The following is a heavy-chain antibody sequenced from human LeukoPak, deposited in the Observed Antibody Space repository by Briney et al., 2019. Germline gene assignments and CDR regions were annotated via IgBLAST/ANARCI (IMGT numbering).Heavy chain of an antibody. CDR3: ARDMKYYYDSSGHHGFDP. Sequence: VASVKVSCKASGYTFTSYGISWVRQAPGQGLEWMGWISAYNGNTNYAQKLQGRVTMTTDTSTSTAYMELRSLRSDDTAVYYCARDMKYYYDSSGHHGFDPWGQGTLVTVSS. V-gene: IGHV1-18*01. CDR2: ISAYNGNT. D-gene: IGHD3-22*01. CDR1: GYTFTSYG. J-gene: IGHJ5*02.